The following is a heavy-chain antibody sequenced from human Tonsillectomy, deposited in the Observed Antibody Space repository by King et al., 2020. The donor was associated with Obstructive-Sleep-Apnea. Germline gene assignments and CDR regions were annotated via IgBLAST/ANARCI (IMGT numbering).Heavy chain of an antibody. J-gene: IGHJ6*02. V-gene: IGHV3-9*01. D-gene: IGHD6-25*01. CDR3: AKDSSSENYYYYGMDV. CDR2: ISWNSGSI. Sequence: VQLVESGGGLVQPGRSLRLSCAASGFTFDDYAMHWVRQVPGKGLEWVSSISWNSGSIAYADSGKGRFTISRDNAKNSLYLEMNSLRSEDTALYYGAKDSSSENYYYYGMDVWGQGTTVTVSS. CDR1: GFTFDDYA.